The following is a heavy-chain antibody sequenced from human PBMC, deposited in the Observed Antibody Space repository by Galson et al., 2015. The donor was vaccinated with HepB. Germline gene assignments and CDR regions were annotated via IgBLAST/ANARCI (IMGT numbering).Heavy chain of an antibody. J-gene: IGHJ4*02. CDR1: GSPVSDNY. CDR2: IYTGGRT. V-gene: IGHV3-66*02. Sequence: SLRLSCAASGSPVSDNYMSWARQAPGKGLEWVPLIYTGGRTYYADSVKGRFTISRDYSKNMLFLQMNSLRSEDTAVYYCARDSPHYDFWRGYFDHCGQGTLVTVSS. CDR3: ARDSPHYDFWRGYFDH. D-gene: IGHD3-3*01.